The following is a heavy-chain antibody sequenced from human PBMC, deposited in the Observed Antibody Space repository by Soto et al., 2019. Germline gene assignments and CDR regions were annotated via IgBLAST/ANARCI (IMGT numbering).Heavy chain of an antibody. V-gene: IGHV3-30*02. CDR1: GFSFSSYG. J-gene: IGHJ6*02. Sequence: GGSLRLYCAASGFSFSSYGMHWVRQAPGKGLEWVAVIWYDGSNKYYASSVKGRFTVSRDNVKNTLSLQMNSLRPEDTAVYYCAKDSGYQLPDNYFYYGLDVWGQGTTVTVSS. CDR3: AKDSGYQLPDNYFYYGLDV. CDR2: IWYDGSNK. D-gene: IGHD2-2*01.